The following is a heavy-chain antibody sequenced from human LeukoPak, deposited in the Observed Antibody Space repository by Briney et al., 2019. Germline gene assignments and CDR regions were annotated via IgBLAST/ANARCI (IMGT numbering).Heavy chain of an antibody. D-gene: IGHD5-18*01. CDR1: GFTVSSNY. CDR2: IYIGGST. CDR3: ARDRYSYGLYYFDY. J-gene: IGHJ4*02. Sequence: GGSLRLSCAASGFTVSSNYMSWVRLAPGKGLGWVSVIYIGGSTYYADSVKGRFTISRDNSKNTLYLQMNSLRAEDTAVYYCARDRYSYGLYYFDYWGQGTLVTVSS. V-gene: IGHV3-66*01.